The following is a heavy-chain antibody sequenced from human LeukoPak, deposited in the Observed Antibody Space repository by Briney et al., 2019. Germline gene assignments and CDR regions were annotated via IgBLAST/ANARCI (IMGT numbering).Heavy chain of an antibody. D-gene: IGHD2/OR15-2a*01. J-gene: IGHJ3*02. CDR2: INPYSGDT. CDR3: AREMKISRFDAFDI. CDR1: GYTFNTYY. V-gene: IGHV1-2*06. Sequence: ASVKVSCKTSGYTFNTYYLRWVRQAPGQGLEWMGRINPYSGDTTFAQRFQGRVTMTRDTSISTAYMELSRLRSDDTAVYYCAREMKISRFDAFDIWGQGTMVTVSS.